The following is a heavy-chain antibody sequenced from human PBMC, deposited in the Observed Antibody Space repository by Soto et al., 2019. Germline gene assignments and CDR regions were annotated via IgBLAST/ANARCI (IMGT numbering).Heavy chain of an antibody. V-gene: IGHV4-59*08. CDR1: GGSISGYY. Sequence: QVQLQESGPGLVKPSETLSLTCAVSGGSISGYYWGWIRQPPGKGLEWIGYIYYSGSINYNPSLKSRVTISVDTSKNKFSLKLGSVTAADSAVYYCARLRCSGGKCGDYFDYWGQGTLVTVSS. J-gene: IGHJ4*02. D-gene: IGHD2-15*01. CDR2: IYYSGSI. CDR3: ARLRCSGGKCGDYFDY.